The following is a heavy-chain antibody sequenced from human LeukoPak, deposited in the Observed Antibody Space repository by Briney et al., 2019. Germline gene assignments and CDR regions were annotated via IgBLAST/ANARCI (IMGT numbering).Heavy chain of an antibody. CDR2: IKPDGSET. Sequence: GSLRLSCAASGFTFSSHWMYWVRQAPGKGLEWVANIKPDGSETFYVESVKGRFTISRDNAKNSLYLQMNSLRAEDTAVYYCTRIIVEVPGVSDYCDSWGQGTLVTVSS. CDR1: GFTFSSHW. V-gene: IGHV3-7*05. CDR3: TRIIVEVPGVSDYCDS. D-gene: IGHD2-2*01. J-gene: IGHJ4*02.